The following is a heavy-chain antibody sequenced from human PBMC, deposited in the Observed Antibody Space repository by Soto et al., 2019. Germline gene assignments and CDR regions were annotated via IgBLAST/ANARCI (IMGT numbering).Heavy chain of an antibody. Sequence: QVQLRESGPGLVKPSDTLSLLCTVSGGSISTYYWSWIRQPPGKGLEWIASVYYNGFTNYNPSLMSRVTMAVDKFRNQFSLRLNAVTAADTAMYYCARVSYDLVYYFDFWGQGTLVTVSS. CDR1: GGSISTYY. J-gene: IGHJ4*02. D-gene: IGHD3-16*01. V-gene: IGHV4-59*07. CDR3: ARVSYDLVYYFDF. CDR2: VYYNGFT.